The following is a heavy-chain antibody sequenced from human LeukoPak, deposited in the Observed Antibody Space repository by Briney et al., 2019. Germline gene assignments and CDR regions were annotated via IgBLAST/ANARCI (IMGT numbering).Heavy chain of an antibody. D-gene: IGHD3-22*01. J-gene: IGHJ4*02. CDR2: IESSSGII. Sequence: GGSLRLSCAASGFTFSDYSMNWVRQAPGRGLEWISYIESSSGIIDYADSVKGRFTISRDNAKNSLYLQMNSLRAEDTAVYYCARDFWPTYYYDSSGYYYWSYFDYWGQGTLVTVSS. CDR3: ARDFWPTYYYDSSGYYYWSYFDY. CDR1: GFTFSDYS. V-gene: IGHV3-48*01.